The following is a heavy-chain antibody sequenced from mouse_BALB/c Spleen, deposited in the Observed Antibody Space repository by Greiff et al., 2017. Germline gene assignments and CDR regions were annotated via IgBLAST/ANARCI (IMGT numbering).Heavy chain of an antibody. J-gene: IGHJ2*01. CDR2: IRLKSNNYAT. D-gene: IGHD2-3*01. CDR1: GFTFSNYW. Sequence: EVMLVESGGGLVQPGGSMKLSCVASGFTFSNYWMNWVRQSPEKGLEWVAEIRLKSNNYATHYAESVKGRFTISRDDSKSSVYLQMNNLRAEDTGIYYCTRGYDGAYSRGYFDYWGQGTTLTVSS. V-gene: IGHV6-6*02. CDR3: TRGYDGAYSRGYFDY.